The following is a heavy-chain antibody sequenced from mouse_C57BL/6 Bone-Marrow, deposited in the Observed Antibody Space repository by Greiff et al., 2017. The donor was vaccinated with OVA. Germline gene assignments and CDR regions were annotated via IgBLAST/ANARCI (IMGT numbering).Heavy chain of an antibody. CDR2: IDPSDSYT. D-gene: IGHD2-3*01. V-gene: IGHV1-50*01. CDR3: AALYDGYYVDY. J-gene: IGHJ2*01. CDR1: GYTFTSYW. Sequence: QVHVKQPGAELVKPGASVKLSCKASGYTFTSYWMQWVKQRPGQGLEWIGEIDPSDSYTNYNQKFKGKATLTVDTSSSTAYMQLSSLTSEDSAVYYCAALYDGYYVDYWGQGTTLTVSS.